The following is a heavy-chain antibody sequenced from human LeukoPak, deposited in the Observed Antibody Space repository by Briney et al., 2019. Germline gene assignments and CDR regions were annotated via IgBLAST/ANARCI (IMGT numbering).Heavy chain of an antibody. CDR1: GGSISSYY. D-gene: IGHD1-1*01. CDR3: ARGPTTYYFDY. Sequence: SETLSLTCTVSGGSISSYYWSWIRQPPGKGLEWIGYIYYSGSTNYNPSLKSRVTISVDTSKDQFSLRLSSMTAADTAVYYCARGPTTYYFDYWGQGTLVTVSS. J-gene: IGHJ4*02. V-gene: IGHV4-59*01. CDR2: IYYSGST.